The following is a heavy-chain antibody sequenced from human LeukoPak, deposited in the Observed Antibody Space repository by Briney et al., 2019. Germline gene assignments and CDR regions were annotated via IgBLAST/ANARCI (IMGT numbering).Heavy chain of an antibody. Sequence: GGSLRLSCAASGFTFDDYAMHWVRQAPGKGLEWVSGISWNSGSIGYADSVKGRFTISRDNAKNSLYLQMNSLRAEDTALYYCAKDRDGYKNFDYWGQGTLSPSPQ. CDR1: GFTFDDYA. D-gene: IGHD5-24*01. CDR3: AKDRDGYKNFDY. CDR2: ISWNSGSI. J-gene: IGHJ4*02. V-gene: IGHV3-9*01.